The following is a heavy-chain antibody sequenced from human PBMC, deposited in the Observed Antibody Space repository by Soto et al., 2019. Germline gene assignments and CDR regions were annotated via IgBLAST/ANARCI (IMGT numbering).Heavy chain of an antibody. CDR1: GFSFSSSK. V-gene: IGHV3-48*01. CDR2: ITSGCTSM. CDR3: LSGWPVI. Sequence: EVQMVESGGDLVKPGGSLRLSCVASGFSFSSSKMHWVRQAPGKGLEWVSSITSGCTSMYYADSVKGRFTISRHDGLNSLSLEMNSLRVEDTAVYYCLSGWPVIWGQGTLVTVSS. J-gene: IGHJ4*02.